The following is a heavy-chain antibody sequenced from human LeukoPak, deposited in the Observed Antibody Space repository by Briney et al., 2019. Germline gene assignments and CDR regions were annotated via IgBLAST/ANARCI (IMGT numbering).Heavy chain of an antibody. Sequence: GGSLRLSCAASGFTFSSYWMSWVRQAPGKGLEWVANIKQDGSEKYYVDSVKGRFTISRDNAKNSLYLQMNSLRAEDTAVYYCATTKGSYANYYYYMDVWGKGTTVTVSS. D-gene: IGHD2-15*01. V-gene: IGHV3-7*01. CDR3: ATTKGSYANYYYYMDV. CDR1: GFTFSSYW. CDR2: IKQDGSEK. J-gene: IGHJ6*03.